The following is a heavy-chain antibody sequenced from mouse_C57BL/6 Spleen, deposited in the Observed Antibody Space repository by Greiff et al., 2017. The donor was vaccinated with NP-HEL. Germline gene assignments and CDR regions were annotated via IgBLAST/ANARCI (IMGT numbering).Heavy chain of an antibody. V-gene: IGHV1-22*01. CDR2: INPNNGGT. J-gene: IGHJ4*01. D-gene: IGHD2-4*01. CDR3: AREGTDYDRAMGY. CDR1: GYTFTDYN. Sequence: EVQLQQSGPELVKPGASVKMSCKASGYTFTDYNMHWVKQSHGKSLEWIGYINPNNGGTSYNQKFKGKATLTVNKSSSTAYMELRSLTSEDSAVYYCAREGTDYDRAMGYWGQGTSVTVSS.